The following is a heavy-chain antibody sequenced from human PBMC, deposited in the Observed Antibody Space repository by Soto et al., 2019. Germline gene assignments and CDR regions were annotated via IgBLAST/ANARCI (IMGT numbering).Heavy chain of an antibody. CDR2: IKQDGSEK. Sequence: EVQLVESGGGLVQPGGSLRLSCAASGFTFSSYWMSWVRQAPGKGLECVANIKQDGSEKYYVDSVKGRFTISRDNAKNSLYLQMNSLRAEDTAVYYCARDDQGGYSSGWFKYYFDYWGQGTLVTVSS. V-gene: IGHV3-7*01. D-gene: IGHD6-19*01. CDR3: ARDDQGGYSSGWFKYYFDY. CDR1: GFTFSSYW. J-gene: IGHJ4*02.